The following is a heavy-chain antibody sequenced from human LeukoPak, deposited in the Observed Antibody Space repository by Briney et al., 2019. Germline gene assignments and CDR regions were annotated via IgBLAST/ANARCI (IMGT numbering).Heavy chain of an antibody. D-gene: IGHD3-22*01. CDR2: ISSGGNTT. V-gene: IGHV3-48*03. CDR1: GFTFSSYE. CDR3: ATITYYHSSGYYYLGGWFDP. Sequence: GGSLTLSCAASGFTFSSYEMTWVRQAPGKALEWASYISSGGNTTNYADSVKGRFSISRVSANNSLYLQMSSLRAEDTAVYYCATITYYHSSGYYYLGGWFDPWGQGTLVTVSS. J-gene: IGHJ5*02.